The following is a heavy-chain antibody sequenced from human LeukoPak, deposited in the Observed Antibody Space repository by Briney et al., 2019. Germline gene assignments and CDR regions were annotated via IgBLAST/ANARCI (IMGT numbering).Heavy chain of an antibody. V-gene: IGHV1-46*01. CDR2: INPSGGST. CDR1: GYTFTSYY. D-gene: IGHD5-18*01. J-gene: IGHJ5*02. Sequence: VKVXCKASGYTFTSYYMHWVRQAPGQGGEWMGVINPSGGSTSYAQKFQGRVTMTRDTSTSTVYMELSSLRSEDTAVYYCARDVYSYGSNWFDPWGQGTLVTVSS. CDR3: ARDVYSYGSNWFDP.